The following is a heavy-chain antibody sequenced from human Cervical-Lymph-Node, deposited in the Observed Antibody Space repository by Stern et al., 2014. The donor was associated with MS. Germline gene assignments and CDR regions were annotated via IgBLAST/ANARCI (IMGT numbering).Heavy chain of an antibody. CDR1: GGSISTYY. CDR3: ARGRGISRVSDS. D-gene: IGHD2/OR15-2a*01. Sequence: QVQLQESGPGLVKPSETLSLTCTVSGGSISTYYWSWIRQSPEKGLKWIGYIFYKGRTNYNPSLKSRVTISVDTSINQFSLNVSSVTAADTAVYYCARGRGISRVSDSWGQGTLVTVSS. J-gene: IGHJ4*02. CDR2: IFYKGRT. V-gene: IGHV4-59*01.